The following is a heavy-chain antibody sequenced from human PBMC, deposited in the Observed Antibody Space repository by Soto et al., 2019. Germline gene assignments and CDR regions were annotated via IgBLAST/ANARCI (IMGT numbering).Heavy chain of an antibody. V-gene: IGHV3-30*18. CDR2: ISYDGSNK. CDR3: AKDYGSGSYSVYSGMDA. CDR1: GFTFSSYG. J-gene: IGHJ6*02. Sequence: GGSLRLSCAASGFTFSSYGMHWVRQAPGKGLEWVAVISYDGSNKYYADSVKGRFTISRDNSKNTLYLQMNSLRAEDTAVYYCAKDYGSGSYSVYSGMDAWGQETTVTVSS. D-gene: IGHD3-10*01.